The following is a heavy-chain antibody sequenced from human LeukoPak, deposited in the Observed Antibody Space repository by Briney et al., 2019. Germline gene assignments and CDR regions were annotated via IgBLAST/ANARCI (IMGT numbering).Heavy chain of an antibody. CDR3: ASTVTTTPDYYGMDV. J-gene: IGHJ6*02. Sequence: GESLKISCKGSGYSFTSYWIGWVRQMPGKGLEWMGIIYPGDSDTRYSPSFQGQVTISADKSISTAYLQWSSLKASDTAMYYCASTVTTTPDYYGMDVWGQGTTVTVSS. D-gene: IGHD4-17*01. CDR1: GYSFTSYW. CDR2: IYPGDSDT. V-gene: IGHV5-51*01.